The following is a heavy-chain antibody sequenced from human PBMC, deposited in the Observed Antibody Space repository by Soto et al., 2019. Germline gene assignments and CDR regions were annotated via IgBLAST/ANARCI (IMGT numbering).Heavy chain of an antibody. CDR1: GGSISSYH. J-gene: IGHJ6*02. D-gene: IGHD7-27*01. CDR3: ATLDPGDPGYYYYGMDV. CDR2: IYYSGST. V-gene: IGHV4-59*01. Sequence: SETLSLTCTVSGGSISSYHWSWIRQPPGKGLEWIGYIYYSGSTNYNPSLKSRVTISVDTSKNQFSLKLSSVTAADTAVYYCATLDPGDPGYYYYGMDVWRQGTTVTVSS.